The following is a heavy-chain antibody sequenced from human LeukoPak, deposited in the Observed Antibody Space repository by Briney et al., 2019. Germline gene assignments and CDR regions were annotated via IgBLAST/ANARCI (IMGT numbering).Heavy chain of an antibody. CDR1: GFTFRSYA. D-gene: IGHD3-22*01. CDR2: ISSSSSTI. J-gene: IGHJ4*02. CDR3: ARDLPYYYDCSGRWLFDY. Sequence: GKSLRLSCAASGFTFRSYAIHWVRQAPGNGLEWVSYISSSSSTIYYADSVKGRFTISRDNAKNSLYLQMNSLRDEDTAVYYCARDLPYYYDCSGRWLFDYWGQGTLVTVSS. V-gene: IGHV3-48*02.